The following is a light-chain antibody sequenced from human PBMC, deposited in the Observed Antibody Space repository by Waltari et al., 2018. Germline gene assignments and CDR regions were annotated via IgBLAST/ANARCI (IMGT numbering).Light chain of an antibody. Sequence: SSELTQDPTVSVALGKTVRITCQGDSLRRYYASWYQQRPGQAPVLVCYGQDNRPSGIPDRFSGSTSGDTATLTITGTQAEDEADYYCLSRDISSTRFFGGGTRLTV. V-gene: IGLV3-19*01. CDR2: GQD. CDR1: SLRRYY. J-gene: IGLJ2*01. CDR3: LSRDISSTRF.